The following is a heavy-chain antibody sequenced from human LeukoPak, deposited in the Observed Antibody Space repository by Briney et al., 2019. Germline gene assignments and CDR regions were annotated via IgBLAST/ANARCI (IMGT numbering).Heavy chain of an antibody. V-gene: IGHV1-2*02. D-gene: IGHD2-2*01. CDR3: AREPVVLVPAAIFNWFDP. Sequence: ASVKVSCKASGYTFTGYYIHWVRQAPGQGLEWMGWINPNSGGTNYAQKFQGRVTMTRDTSISTAYMELSRLRSDDTAVYYCAREPVVLVPAAIFNWFDPWGRGTLVTVSS. J-gene: IGHJ5*02. CDR1: GYTFTGYY. CDR2: INPNSGGT.